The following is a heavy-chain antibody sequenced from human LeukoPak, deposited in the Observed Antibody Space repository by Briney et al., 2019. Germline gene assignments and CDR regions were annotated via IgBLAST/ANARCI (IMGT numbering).Heavy chain of an antibody. Sequence: PSETLSLTCTVSGGSISSSSYYWGWIRQPPGKGLEWIGSIYYSGSTYYNPSLKSRVTISVDTSKNQFSLKLSSVTAADTAVYYCARESMVRGVIDYWGQGTLVTVSS. J-gene: IGHJ4*02. CDR1: GGSISSSSYY. CDR3: ARESMVRGVIDY. V-gene: IGHV4-39*07. CDR2: IYYSGST. D-gene: IGHD3-10*01.